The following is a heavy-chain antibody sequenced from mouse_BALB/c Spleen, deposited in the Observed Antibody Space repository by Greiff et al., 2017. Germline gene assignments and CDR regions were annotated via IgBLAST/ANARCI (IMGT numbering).Heavy chain of an antibody. Sequence: VQLQQSGAELMKPGASVKISCKATGYTFSSYWIEWVKQRPGHGLEWIGEILPGSGSTNYNEKFKGKATFTADTSSNTAYMQLSSLTSEDSAVYYCARGRYGNSYYAMDYWGQGTSVTVSS. V-gene: IGHV1-9*01. CDR3: ARGRYGNSYYAMDY. CDR2: ILPGSGST. D-gene: IGHD2-10*02. CDR1: GYTFSSYW. J-gene: IGHJ4*01.